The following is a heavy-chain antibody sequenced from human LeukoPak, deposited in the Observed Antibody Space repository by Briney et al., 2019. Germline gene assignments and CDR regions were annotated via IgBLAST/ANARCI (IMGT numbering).Heavy chain of an antibody. D-gene: IGHD5-24*01. CDR1: GFTVSSNY. J-gene: IGHJ6*02. CDR3: ARDTMATIPYYYYYGMDV. V-gene: IGHV3-66*01. Sequence: GASLRLSCAASGFTVSSNYMSWVRQAPGKGLEWVSVIYSGGSTYYADSVKGRFTISRDNSKNTLYLQMNSLRAEDTAVYYCARDTMATIPYYYYYGMDVWGQGTTVTVSS. CDR2: IYSGGST.